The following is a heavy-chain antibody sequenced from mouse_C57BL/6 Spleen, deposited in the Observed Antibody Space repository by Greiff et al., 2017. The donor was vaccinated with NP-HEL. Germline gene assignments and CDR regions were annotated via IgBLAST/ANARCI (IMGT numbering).Heavy chain of an antibody. V-gene: IGHV3-6*01. D-gene: IGHD4-1*01. CDR1: GYSITSGYY. Sequence: VQLKESGPGLVKPSQSLSLTCSVTGYSITSGYYWNWIRQFPGNKLEWMGYISYDGSNNYNPSLKNRISITRDTSKNQFFLKLNSVTTEDTATYYCAKLGRGYYAMDYWGQGTSVTVSS. CDR3: AKLGRGYYAMDY. CDR2: ISYDGSN. J-gene: IGHJ4*01.